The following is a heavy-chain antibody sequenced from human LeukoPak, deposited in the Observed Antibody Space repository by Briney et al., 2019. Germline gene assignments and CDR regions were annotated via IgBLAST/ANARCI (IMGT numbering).Heavy chain of an antibody. D-gene: IGHD6-19*01. CDR3: ARAAVPGSTTRFDY. V-gene: IGHV1-2*02. Sequence: ASVKVSCKASGYTFTSYGISWVRQAPGQGLEWMGWINPNSGGTNYAQKFQGRVTMTRDTSISTAYMELSRLRSDDTAVYYCARAAVPGSTTRFDYWGQGTLVTVSS. J-gene: IGHJ4*02. CDR2: INPNSGGT. CDR1: GYTFTSYG.